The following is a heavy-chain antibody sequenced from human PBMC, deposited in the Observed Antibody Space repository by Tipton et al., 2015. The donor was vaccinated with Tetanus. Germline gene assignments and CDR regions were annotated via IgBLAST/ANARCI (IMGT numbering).Heavy chain of an antibody. D-gene: IGHD3-10*01. V-gene: IGHV4-59*12. CDR3: ARGIGAYKTGNY. CDR2: VDYFGST. Sequence: TLSLTCTVSGGSISTYHWNWIRQSPGKGLEWIGYVDYFGSTKINPSLKSRVAMSVDTAENQLSLKLTSLTAADTSVYFCARGIGAYKTGNYWGQGTLVTVSS. CDR1: GGSISTYH. J-gene: IGHJ4*02.